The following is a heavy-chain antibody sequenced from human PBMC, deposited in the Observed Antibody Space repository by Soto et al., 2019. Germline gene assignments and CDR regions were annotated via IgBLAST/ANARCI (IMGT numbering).Heavy chain of an antibody. CDR2: INDDGSER. CDR1: GFMFGVYW. J-gene: IGHJ4*02. CDR3: AREFYGYYTYGPGDY. Sequence: EAQLVESGGGLVQPGGSLRLSCEASGFMFGVYWMSWVRQGPGKGLEWVANINDDGSERNYVDSVKGRFTISRDTPNNLLFLQMNSLRDEDTAVYYCAREFYGYYTYGPGDYWGQGTLVAVSS. D-gene: IGHD3-3*01. V-gene: IGHV3-7*01.